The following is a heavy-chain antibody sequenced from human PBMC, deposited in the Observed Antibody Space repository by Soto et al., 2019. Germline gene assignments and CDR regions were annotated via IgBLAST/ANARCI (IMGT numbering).Heavy chain of an antibody. CDR2: INPSGGST. J-gene: IGHJ2*01. V-gene: IGHV1-46*01. Sequence: QVQLVQSGAEVKKPGASVKVSCKASGYTFINYYIHWVRQAPGQGLEWMGIINPSGGSTSYAQKFQGRVTMTRDTSTSTVYMELSSLRSEDTAVFCCARSRTPLSTSPYWYFDLWGRGTLVTVSS. D-gene: IGHD1-1*01. CDR3: ARSRTPLSTSPYWYFDL. CDR1: GYTFINYY.